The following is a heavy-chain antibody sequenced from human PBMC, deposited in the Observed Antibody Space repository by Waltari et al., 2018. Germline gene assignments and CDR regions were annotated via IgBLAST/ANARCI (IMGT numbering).Heavy chain of an antibody. CDR2: MNPDSGNT. CDR3: VRGTSRSRFFDY. D-gene: IGHD3-10*01. V-gene: IGHV1-8*02. Sequence: QVQLVQSGAEVKKPGASVKVSCKASGYTFTNSDLNWVRQAPGQGREWMGWMNPDSGNTGNTEEFQGRVTMTKNNSINTAYMELNSLRSDDTAVYYCVRGTSRSRFFDYWGQGSLVVVSS. J-gene: IGHJ4*02. CDR1: GYTFTNSD.